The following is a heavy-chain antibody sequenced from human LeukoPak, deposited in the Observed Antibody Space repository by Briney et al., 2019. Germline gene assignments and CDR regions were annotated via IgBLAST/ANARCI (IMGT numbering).Heavy chain of an antibody. CDR2: IVGGGHGT. V-gene: IGHV3-23*01. J-gene: IGHJ4*02. D-gene: IGHD3-3*01. Sequence: GGSLRLSCAASGFTFSNYAMAWVRQAPGKGLEWVSTIVGGGHGTYYVDSVKGRFAVSRDNSMNTLYLHMSSLRDDDAAVYYCAKEFSPVEYYDFWSGPINDYWGQGTLVTVSS. CDR3: AKEFSPVEYYDFWSGPINDY. CDR1: GFTFSNYA.